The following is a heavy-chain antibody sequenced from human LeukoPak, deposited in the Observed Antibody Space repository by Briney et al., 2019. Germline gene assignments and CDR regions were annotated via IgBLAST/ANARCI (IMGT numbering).Heavy chain of an antibody. CDR1: GYTFTGYY. V-gene: IGHV1-18*04. Sequence: ASVKVSCKASGYTFTGYYMHWVRQAPGQGLEWMGWISAYNGNTNYAQKLQGRVTMTTDTSTSTAYMELRSLRSDDTAVYYCARDKETWEQPYYYYYYMDVWGKGTTVTVSS. CDR3: ARDKETWEQPYYYYYYMDV. CDR2: ISAYNGNT. J-gene: IGHJ6*03. D-gene: IGHD1/OR15-1a*01.